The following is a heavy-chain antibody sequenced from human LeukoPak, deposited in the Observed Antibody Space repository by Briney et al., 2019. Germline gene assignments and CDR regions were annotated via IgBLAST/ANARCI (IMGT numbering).Heavy chain of an antibody. J-gene: IGHJ2*01. CDR2: INPNSGGT. Sequence: ASVKVSCKASGYTFTGYYMHWVRQAPGQGLEWMGWINPNSGGTNYAQSFRGRVTLTRETSINTAYMELNRLISDDTAVYYCARVVASGYYDSSGDYPKYWYFDLWGRGALVTVSS. V-gene: IGHV1-2*02. CDR3: ARVVASGYYDSSGDYPKYWYFDL. D-gene: IGHD3-22*01. CDR1: GYTFTGYY.